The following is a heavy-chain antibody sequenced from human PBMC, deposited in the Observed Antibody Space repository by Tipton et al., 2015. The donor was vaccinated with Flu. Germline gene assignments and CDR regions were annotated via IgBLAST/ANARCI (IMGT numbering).Heavy chain of an antibody. CDR2: IFHSGNS. V-gene: IGHV4-38-2*01. CDR1: GYSIRSSNYY. D-gene: IGHD4-11*01. J-gene: IGHJ5*01. CDR3: ARRDYCNYVSEPKNWFDS. Sequence: TLSLTCAVSGYSIRSSNYYWGWIRQPPGKGLEWIGNIFHSGNSYHNPSLKSRVTMSVETSKNQFSLKLSSVTAADTAVYYCARRDYCNYVSEPKNWFDSWGQGALVIVSS.